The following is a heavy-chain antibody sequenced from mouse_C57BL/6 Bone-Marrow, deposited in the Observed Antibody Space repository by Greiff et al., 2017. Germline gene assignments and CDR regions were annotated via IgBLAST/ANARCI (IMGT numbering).Heavy chain of an antibody. CDR2: ISNGGGST. CDR1: GFTFSDYY. Sequence: EVQLVESGGGLVQPGGSLKLSCAASGFTFSDYYLYWVRQTPEKRLEWVAYISNGGGSTYYPDTVKGRFTISRDNAKNTLYLQMSRLKSEDTAMYYCARHRYAMDYWGQGTSVTVSS. J-gene: IGHJ4*01. CDR3: ARHRYAMDY. V-gene: IGHV5-12*01.